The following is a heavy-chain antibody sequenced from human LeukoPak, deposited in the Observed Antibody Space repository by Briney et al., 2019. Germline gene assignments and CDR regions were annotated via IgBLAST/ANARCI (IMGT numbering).Heavy chain of an antibody. D-gene: IGHD3-3*01. CDR3: ATPRDDFWNGFYAD. CDR2: FDPEDGET. Sequence: ASVKVSCKVSGYTLTELSMHWVRQAPGKGLEWMGGFDPEDGETIYAQKFQGRVTMTEDTSTDTAYMELSSLRSDDTAVYHCATPRDDFWNGFYADWGQGTLVTVSS. V-gene: IGHV1-24*01. CDR1: GYTLTELS. J-gene: IGHJ4*02.